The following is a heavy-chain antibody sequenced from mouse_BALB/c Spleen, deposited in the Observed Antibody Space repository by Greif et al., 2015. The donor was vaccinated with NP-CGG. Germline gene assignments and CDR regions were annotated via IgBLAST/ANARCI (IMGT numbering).Heavy chain of an antibody. D-gene: IGHD1-1*01. V-gene: IGHV5-12-1*01. CDR3: ARHYYGSSYSY. CDR2: ISSGGGST. Sequence: EVQLVESGGGLVKPGGSLKPSCAASGFAFSSYDMSWVRQTPEKRLEWVAYISSGGGSTYYPDTVKGRFTISRDNAKNTLYLQMSSLKSEDTAMYYCARHYYGSSYSYWGQGTTLTVSS. CDR1: GFAFSSYD. J-gene: IGHJ2*01.